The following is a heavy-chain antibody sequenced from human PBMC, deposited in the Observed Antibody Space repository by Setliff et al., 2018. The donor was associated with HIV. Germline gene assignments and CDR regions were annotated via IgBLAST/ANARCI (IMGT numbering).Heavy chain of an antibody. D-gene: IGHD3-10*01. CDR2: IYYSGST. V-gene: IGHV4-39*01. CDR3: TRHAPSGELYYFDY. Sequence: TLSLTCTVSGGSIRSSSHHWGWIRQSPGKGLQWIGSIYYSGSTHYNESLKRRVTISVDTSKNQFSLKLNSVTAADTALYYCTRHAPSGELYYFDYWGQGILVTVSS. J-gene: IGHJ4*02. CDR1: GGSIRSSSHH.